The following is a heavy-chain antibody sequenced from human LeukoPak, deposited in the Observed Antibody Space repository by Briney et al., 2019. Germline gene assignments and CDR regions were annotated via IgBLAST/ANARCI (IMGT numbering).Heavy chain of an antibody. CDR1: GFTFSSYG. Sequence: GSLRLSCAASGFTFSSYGMHWVRPAPGKGLEWVTFIRFDGSNKYYADSVKGRFTISRDNAKNSLYLQMNSLRAEDTAVYYCARDSGSIVVVPAALRAFDIWGQGTMVTVSS. CDR2: IRFDGSNK. CDR3: ARDSGSIVVVPAALRAFDI. V-gene: IGHV3-30*02. D-gene: IGHD2-2*01. J-gene: IGHJ3*02.